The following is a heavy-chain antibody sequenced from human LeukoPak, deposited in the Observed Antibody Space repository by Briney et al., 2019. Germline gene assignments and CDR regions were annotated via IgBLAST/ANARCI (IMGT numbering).Heavy chain of an antibody. CDR1: GYTFTSYG. V-gene: IGHV1-18*01. D-gene: IGHD3-22*01. CDR2: ISAYNGNT. J-gene: IGHJ4*02. CDR3: ARILLTEYYYDSSGSLDY. Sequence: ASVKVSCKASGYTFTSYGISWVGQAPGQGLEWMGWISAYNGNTNYAQKLQGRVTMTTDTSTSTAYMELRSLRSDDTAVYYCARILLTEYYYDSSGSLDYWGQGTLVTVSS.